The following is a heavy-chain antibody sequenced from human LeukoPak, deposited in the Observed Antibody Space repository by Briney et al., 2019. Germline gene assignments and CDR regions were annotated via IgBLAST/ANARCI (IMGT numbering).Heavy chain of an antibody. CDR2: IYYSGST. CDR3: ARGLGPIYFDY. J-gene: IGHJ4*02. Sequence: SETLSLTCTVSGGSVSSGNYYWSWIRQPPGKGLEWIGYIYYSGSTNYNPSLKSRVIVSADMPKNQFSLKLSSVTAADTAVYYCARGLGPIYFDYWGQGTLVTVSS. V-gene: IGHV4-61*01. CDR1: GGSVSSGNYY. D-gene: IGHD3-16*01.